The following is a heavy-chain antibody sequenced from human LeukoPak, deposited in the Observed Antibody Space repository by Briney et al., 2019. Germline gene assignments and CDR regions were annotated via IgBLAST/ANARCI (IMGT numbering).Heavy chain of an antibody. CDR1: GGSISSSNW. V-gene: IGHV4-4*02. CDR3: ARVSSGSYYFDS. Sequence: PSETLSLTCAISGGSISSSNWCSWVRQPPGKGLEWIGGIYHSGSTNYSPSLKSRVTISVDKSKNQFSLKVTSVTAADTAVYYCARVSSGSYYFDSWGQGTLVTVSS. CDR2: IYHSGST. D-gene: IGHD1-26*01. J-gene: IGHJ4*02.